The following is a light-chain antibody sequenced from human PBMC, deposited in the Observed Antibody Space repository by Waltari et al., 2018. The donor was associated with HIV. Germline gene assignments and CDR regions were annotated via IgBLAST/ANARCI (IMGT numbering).Light chain of an antibody. CDR1: SSDVGGYNY. CDR3: SSYTSSSTSHV. V-gene: IGLV2-14*01. CDR2: EVS. J-gene: IGLJ1*01. Sequence: QSALTQPASVSGSPGPSITISCTGTSSDVGGYNYVSCYQQHPGKAPKLMIYEVSKRPSGVSNRFSGSKSGNTASLTISGLQAEDEADYYCSSYTSSSTSHVFGTGTKVTVL.